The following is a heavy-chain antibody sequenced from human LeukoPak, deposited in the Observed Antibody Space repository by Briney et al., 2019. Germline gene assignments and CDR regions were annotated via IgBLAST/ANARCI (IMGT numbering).Heavy chain of an antibody. J-gene: IGHJ1*01. CDR1: GFTSDDYA. Sequence: PGGSLRLSCAASGFTSDDYAMHWVRHAPGKGLEWVSGISWNSGSIGYADSVKGRFTISRDNAKNSLYLQMNSLRAEDTALYYCAKVKDPYYYDSSGSEYFQHWGQGTLVTVSS. V-gene: IGHV3-9*02. CDR2: ISWNSGSI. D-gene: IGHD3-22*01. CDR3: AKVKDPYYYDSSGSEYFQH.